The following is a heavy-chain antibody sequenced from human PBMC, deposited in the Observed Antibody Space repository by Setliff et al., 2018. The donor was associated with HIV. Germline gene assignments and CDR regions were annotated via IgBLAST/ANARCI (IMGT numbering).Heavy chain of an antibody. J-gene: IGHJ4*02. V-gene: IGHV1-18*01. CDR1: GYTFSDYD. CDR3: ARGVKKSSWYVYFDY. CDR2: ISGYSGST. D-gene: IGHD6-13*01. Sequence: ASVKVSCKASGYTFSDYDVAWVRQAPGQGLEWMGWISGYSGSTSYAQKFQGRVTMTRDTSTSTVYMELSSLSSEDTAVYYCARGVKKSSWYVYFDYWGQGTLVTVSS.